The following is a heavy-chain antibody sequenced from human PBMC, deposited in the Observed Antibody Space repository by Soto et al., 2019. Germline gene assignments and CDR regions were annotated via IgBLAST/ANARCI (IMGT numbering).Heavy chain of an antibody. J-gene: IGHJ4*02. CDR2: ISAYNGNT. V-gene: IGHV1-18*01. Sequence: ASVKVSCKASGYTFTSYGISWVRQAPGQGLEWMGWISAYNGNTNYAQKLQGRVTMTTDTSTSTAYMELRSLRSDDTAVYYCERSRGGITTGYFDYWGQGTLVTVSS. D-gene: IGHD3-22*01. CDR1: GYTFTSYG. CDR3: ERSRGGITTGYFDY.